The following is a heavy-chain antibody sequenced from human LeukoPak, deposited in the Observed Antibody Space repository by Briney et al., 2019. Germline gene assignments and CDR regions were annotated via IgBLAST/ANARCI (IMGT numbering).Heavy chain of an antibody. Sequence: GASVKVSCKASGYTFTSYDINWVRQATGQGLEWMGWMNPNSGNTDYAQKLQGRVTMATDTSTSTAYMELRSLRSDDTAVYYCARVAPSNWNEVVSIFDYWGQGTLVTVSS. V-gene: IGHV1-8*01. CDR1: GYTFTSYD. CDR2: MNPNSGNT. J-gene: IGHJ4*02. CDR3: ARVAPSNWNEVVSIFDY. D-gene: IGHD1-1*01.